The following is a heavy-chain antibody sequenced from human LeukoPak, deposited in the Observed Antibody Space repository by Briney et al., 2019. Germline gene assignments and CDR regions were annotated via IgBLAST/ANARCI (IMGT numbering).Heavy chain of an antibody. Sequence: PSETLSLTCTVSGGSISSYYWSWIRQPPGKGLEWIGYIYYSGSTNYSPSLKSRVTISVDTSKNQLSLKLSSVTAADTAVYYCARIPNSGSYLGAYYYYYMDVWGKGTTVTVSS. V-gene: IGHV4-59*08. CDR3: ARIPNSGSYLGAYYYYYMDV. D-gene: IGHD1-26*01. J-gene: IGHJ6*03. CDR2: IYYSGST. CDR1: GGSISSYY.